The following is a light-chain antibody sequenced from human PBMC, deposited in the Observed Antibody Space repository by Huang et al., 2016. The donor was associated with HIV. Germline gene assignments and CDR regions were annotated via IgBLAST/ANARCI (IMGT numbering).Light chain of an antibody. V-gene: IGKV3-20*01. Sequence: EIVLTQSPGTLSLSPGERATLSCRASQSISADYLAWYQQKPGQAPRLLIYAASSTATGIPDRFSGSGSGTDFTLTIYRLEPEDFAVYFCQQYAGSLWTFGQGTKVEIK. CDR1: QSISADY. J-gene: IGKJ1*01. CDR2: AAS. CDR3: QQYAGSLWT.